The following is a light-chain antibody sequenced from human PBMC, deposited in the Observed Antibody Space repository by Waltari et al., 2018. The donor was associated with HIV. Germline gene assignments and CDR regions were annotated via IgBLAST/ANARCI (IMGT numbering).Light chain of an antibody. CDR2: GAS. V-gene: IGKV3-15*01. Sequence: EIVMTQSPATLSVSPGDRPTLSCRASQSVGSNLAWYQQKVGQAPRLLIYGASTRATGFPARFSGSGSGTEFTLTISSLQSEDFAVYYCQQYNNWPLTFGGGTKVEIK. CDR3: QQYNNWPLT. J-gene: IGKJ4*01. CDR1: QSVGSN.